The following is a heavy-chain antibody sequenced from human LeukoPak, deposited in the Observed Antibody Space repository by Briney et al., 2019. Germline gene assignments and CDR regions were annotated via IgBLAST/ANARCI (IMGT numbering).Heavy chain of an antibody. CDR3: ATLRRYCSSTSCREY. V-gene: IGHV3-11*04. Sequence: PGGSLRLSCAASGFTFSDYYMSWIRQAPGTGLEWVSYISSSGSTIYYADSVKGRFTISRDNAKNSLYLQMNSLRAEDTAVYYCATLRRYCSSTSCREYWGQGTLVTVSS. D-gene: IGHD2-2*01. J-gene: IGHJ4*02. CDR1: GFTFSDYY. CDR2: ISSSGSTI.